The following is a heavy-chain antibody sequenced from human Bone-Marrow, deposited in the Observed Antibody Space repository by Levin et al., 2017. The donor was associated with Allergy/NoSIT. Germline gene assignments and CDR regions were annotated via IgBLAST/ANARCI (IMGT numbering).Heavy chain of an antibody. D-gene: IGHD3-22*01. J-gene: IGHJ4*02. CDR3: AREASSGYHFDY. Sequence: GESLKISCTASGFTSSSYAMSWVHQVPGKGLEWVTTITGSGGSTYYADSVKGRFTISRDNSKNTLYLQMNSLRAEDTALYYCAREASSGYHFDYWGQGTQVTVSS. CDR2: ITGSGGST. CDR1: GFTSSSYA. V-gene: IGHV3-23*01.